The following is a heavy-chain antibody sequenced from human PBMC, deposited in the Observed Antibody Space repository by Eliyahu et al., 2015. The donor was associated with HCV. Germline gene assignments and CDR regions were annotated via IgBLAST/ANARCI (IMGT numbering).Heavy chain of an antibody. V-gene: IGHV1-18*04. J-gene: IGHJ6*02. CDR1: GYTFTGYG. CDR2: ISAYNGNT. CDR3: ARVGDIHYYYYGMDV. Sequence: QVQLVQSGAEVKKPGASVKVSCKASGYTFTGYGINWVRQAPGQGLEWMGWISAYNGNTNYAQKLQGRVTMTTDTSTNTAYMELRSLRSDDTAVYYCARVGDIHYYYYGMDVWGQGTTVTVSS.